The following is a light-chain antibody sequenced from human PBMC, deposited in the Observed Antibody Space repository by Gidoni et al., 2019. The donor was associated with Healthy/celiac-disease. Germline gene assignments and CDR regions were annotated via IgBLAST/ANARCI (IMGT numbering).Light chain of an antibody. CDR3: QQRSNWPPT. Sequence: IVFTQSPATLSLSTGDRATLSCRASQSVSSYLAWYQQKPGQAPRLLIYDASNRATGIPARLSGSGSGTDFTLTISSLEPEDFAVYYCQQRSNWPPTFGQGTKVEIK. CDR1: QSVSSY. CDR2: DAS. V-gene: IGKV3-11*01. J-gene: IGKJ1*01.